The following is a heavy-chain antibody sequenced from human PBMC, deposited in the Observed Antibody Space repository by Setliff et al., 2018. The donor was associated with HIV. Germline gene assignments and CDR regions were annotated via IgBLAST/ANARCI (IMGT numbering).Heavy chain of an antibody. D-gene: IGHD6-6*01. CDR3: ARDEQLVRGSHYYYYMDV. Sequence: SETLSLTCAVSGASIDRGSYYWSWIRQPAGKGLEWIGRVFTSGVTNYNSSLKSRVTISLDTAKNHFTLELRSVTAADTAVYYCARDEQLVRGSHYYYYMDVWGKGTTVTVSS. J-gene: IGHJ6*03. V-gene: IGHV4-61*02. CDR1: GASIDRGSYY. CDR2: VFTSGVT.